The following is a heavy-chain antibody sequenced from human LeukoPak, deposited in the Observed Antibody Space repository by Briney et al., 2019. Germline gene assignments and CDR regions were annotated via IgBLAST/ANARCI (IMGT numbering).Heavy chain of an antibody. V-gene: IGHV3-30*18. D-gene: IGHD2-15*01. CDR3: AKGSPYCSGGSCYSGEYFQH. J-gene: IGHJ1*01. CDR1: GFTFSSYG. Sequence: GRSLRLSCAASGFTFSSYGMHWVRQAPGKGLEWVAVISYDGSNKYYADSVKGRFTISRDNSKNTLYLQMNSLRAEDTAVYYCAKGSPYCSGGSCYSGEYFQHWGQGTLVTVSS. CDR2: ISYDGSNK.